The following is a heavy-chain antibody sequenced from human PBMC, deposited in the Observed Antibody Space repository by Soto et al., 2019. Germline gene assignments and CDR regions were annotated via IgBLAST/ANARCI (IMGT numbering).Heavy chain of an antibody. CDR3: ARRGRGETDV. CDR1: GASFSNYY. J-gene: IGHJ6*04. V-gene: IGHV4-34*01. Sequence: LFPTCAFYGASFSNYYWSVPRQPPEKGLEWIGEITHSGSTKYNPSLKSRVTMSVDTSKNQFSLKMSSVTAADTAVYYCARRGRGETDVWDKGTTVTVSS. CDR2: ITHSGST. D-gene: IGHD3-10*01.